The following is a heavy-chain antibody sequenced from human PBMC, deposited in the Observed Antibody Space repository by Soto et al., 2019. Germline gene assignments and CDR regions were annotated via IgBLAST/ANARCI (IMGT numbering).Heavy chain of an antibody. CDR2: IYYSGST. Sequence: QLQLQESGPGLVKPSETLSLTCTVSGGSISSSSYYWGWIRQPPGKGLEWIGSIYYSGSTYYNPSLKRRVTISVDTSKNQFSLKLSSVTAADTAVYYCARHAGVATTSFWFDPWGQGTLVTVSS. CDR1: GGSISSSSYY. J-gene: IGHJ5*02. CDR3: ARHAGVATTSFWFDP. D-gene: IGHD5-12*01. V-gene: IGHV4-39*01.